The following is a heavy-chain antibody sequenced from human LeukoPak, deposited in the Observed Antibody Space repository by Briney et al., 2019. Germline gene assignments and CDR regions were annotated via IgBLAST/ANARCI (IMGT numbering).Heavy chain of an antibody. Sequence: SETLSLTCAVYGGSFSGYYWSWIRQPPGKGLEWIGEINHSGSTNYNPSLKSRVTISVDTSKNKFSLKLSSVTAADTAVYYCARGFRYCSSTSCYVSGWFDPWGQGTLVTVSS. CDR2: INHSGST. V-gene: IGHV4-34*01. CDR3: ARGFRYCSSTSCYVSGWFDP. D-gene: IGHD2-2*01. J-gene: IGHJ5*02. CDR1: GGSFSGYY.